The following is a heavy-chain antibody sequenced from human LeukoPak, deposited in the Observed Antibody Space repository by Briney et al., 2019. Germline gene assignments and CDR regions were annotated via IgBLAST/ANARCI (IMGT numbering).Heavy chain of an antibody. J-gene: IGHJ4*02. CDR1: GYTLTELS. D-gene: IGHD3-10*01. CDR2: FDPEDGET. CDR3: ATAELLSFRKGYFDY. V-gene: IGHV1-24*01. Sequence: ASVKVSCKVSGYTLTELSMHWVRQAPGKGLEWMGGFDPEDGETIYAQKFQGRVTMTEDTSTDTAYMELCSLRSEDTAVYYCATAELLSFRKGYFDYWGQGTLVTVSS.